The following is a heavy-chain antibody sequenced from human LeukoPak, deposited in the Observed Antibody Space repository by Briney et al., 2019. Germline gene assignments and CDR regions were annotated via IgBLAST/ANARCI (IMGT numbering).Heavy chain of an antibody. V-gene: IGHV3-23*01. CDR1: GFTFTVYA. CDR2: ISVDAAHT. CDR3: AKNFASGNAFFDY. D-gene: IGHD3-10*01. J-gene: IGHJ4*02. Sequence: TGGSLRLSCAASGFTFTVYAMTWVRQAPGKGPEWVSAISVDAAHTFYTDSVKGRFTISRDNARSTLYLQMSSLRAEDSAMYYCAKNFASGNAFFDYWGQGALVTVSS.